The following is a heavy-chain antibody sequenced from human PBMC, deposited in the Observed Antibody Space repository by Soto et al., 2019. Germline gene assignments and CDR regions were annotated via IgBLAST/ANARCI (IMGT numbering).Heavy chain of an antibody. D-gene: IGHD4-4*01. J-gene: IGHJ6*03. CDR2: INAGNGNT. Sequence: ASVKVSCKASGYTFTSYAMHWVRQAPGQRLEWMGWINAGNGNTNYSQKFQGKVTMTRDTSASTAYMELRTLRSDDTAVYYCAKADSNYAGRFSYYYMDVWGNGTLVTVSS. V-gene: IGHV1-3*01. CDR3: AKADSNYAGRFSYYYMDV. CDR1: GYTFTSYA.